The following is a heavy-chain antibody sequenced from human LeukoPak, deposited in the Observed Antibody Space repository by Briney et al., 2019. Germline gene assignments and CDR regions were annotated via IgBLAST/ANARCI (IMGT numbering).Heavy chain of an antibody. CDR3: ARLTTRPGGIRPLIMDF. D-gene: IGHD3-10*01. CDR2: IYYSGST. J-gene: IGHJ4*02. Sequence: PSETLSLTCTVSGGSISSDYWTWIRQPPGKGLEWIGYIYYSGSTKYNPSLEGRATISLDTSRNQFSLKLTSMSAADTAVYYCARLTTRPGGIRPLIMDFWGQGTLVTVSS. V-gene: IGHV4-59*01. CDR1: GGSISSDY.